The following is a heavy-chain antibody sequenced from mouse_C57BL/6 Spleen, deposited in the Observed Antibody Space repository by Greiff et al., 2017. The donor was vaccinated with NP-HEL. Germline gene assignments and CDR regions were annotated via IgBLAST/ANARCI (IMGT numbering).Heavy chain of an antibody. CDR3: ARIYYDYDGRRYFDY. D-gene: IGHD2-4*01. Sequence: VQLQQSGPELVKPGASVKISCKASGYSFTGYYMNWVKQSPEKSLEWIGEINPSTGGTTYNQKFKAKATLTVDKSSSTAYMQLKSLTSEDSAVYYCARIYYDYDGRRYFDYWGQGTTLTVSS. V-gene: IGHV1-42*01. CDR2: INPSTGGT. J-gene: IGHJ2*01. CDR1: GYSFTGYY.